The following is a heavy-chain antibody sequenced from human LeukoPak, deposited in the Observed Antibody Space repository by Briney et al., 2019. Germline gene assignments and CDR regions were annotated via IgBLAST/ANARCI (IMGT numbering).Heavy chain of an antibody. CDR2: ISSSSSTI. CDR1: GFTFSSYS. Sequence: GGSLRLSCAASGFTFSSYSMNWVRQAPGKGLEWVSYISSSSSTIYYADSVRGRFTISRDNAKNSLYLQMNSLRAEDTAVYYCARGYFDWSSTRVFGYWGQGTLVTVSS. D-gene: IGHD3-9*01. V-gene: IGHV3-48*01. CDR3: ARGYFDWSSTRVFGY. J-gene: IGHJ4*02.